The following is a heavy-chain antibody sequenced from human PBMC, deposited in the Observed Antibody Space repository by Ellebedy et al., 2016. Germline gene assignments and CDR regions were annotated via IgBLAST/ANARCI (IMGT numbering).Heavy chain of an antibody. J-gene: IGHJ6*02. V-gene: IGHV4-59*01. Sequence: SETLSLTCTVSGGSISRYYWSWIRQPPGKGLEWIGYIYYSGSTNYNPSLKSRLTISVDTSKNQFSLKLSSVTAADTAVYYCARSPEPFITMVRGVVYGMDVWGQGTTVTVSS. D-gene: IGHD3-10*01. CDR3: ARSPEPFITMVRGVVYGMDV. CDR2: IYYSGST. CDR1: GGSISRYY.